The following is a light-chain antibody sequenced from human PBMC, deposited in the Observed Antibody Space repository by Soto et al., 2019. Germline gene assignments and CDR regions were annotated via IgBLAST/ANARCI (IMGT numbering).Light chain of an antibody. CDR3: HQYGGSPQT. V-gene: IGKV3-20*01. CDR1: QSVSNY. CDR2: GAS. Sequence: EIVLTQSPGTLSLSPGERATLSCRASQSVSNYLAWCQRKPGQAPRLLIYGASSRATGIPDRFSGSGSGTDFTLTISRLEPEDFAVYYCHQYGGSPQTFGQGTKV. J-gene: IGKJ1*01.